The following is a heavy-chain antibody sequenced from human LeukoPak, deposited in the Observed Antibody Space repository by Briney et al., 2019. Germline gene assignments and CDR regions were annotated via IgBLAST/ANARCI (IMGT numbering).Heavy chain of an antibody. J-gene: IGHJ4*02. CDR1: GYTFTSYD. CDR2: MNPNSGNT. CDR3: AREFYDSSGFYH. V-gene: IGHV1-8*01. Sequence: GASVKVSCKASGYTFTSYDINWVRQATGQGLEWMGWMNPNSGNTGYAQKFQGRVTMTRNTSISTAYMELGSLRSEDTAVYYCAREFYDSSGFYHWGQGTLVTVSS. D-gene: IGHD3-22*01.